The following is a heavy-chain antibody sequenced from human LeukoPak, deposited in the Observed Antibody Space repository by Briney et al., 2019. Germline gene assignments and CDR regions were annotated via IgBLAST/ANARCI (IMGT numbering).Heavy chain of an antibody. D-gene: IGHD6-25*01. V-gene: IGHV3-48*01. Sequence: PGGSLRLSCAASGFILSNYRMNWVRQPPGKGLEWVSNIGTSSTTIYYADSVKGRFTISRDNAKNSLYLQMNSLRADDTAVYYCARFAAGGSYYYYMDVWGKGTTVTVSS. J-gene: IGHJ6*03. CDR3: ARFAAGGSYYYYMDV. CDR2: IGTSSTTI. CDR1: GFILSNYR.